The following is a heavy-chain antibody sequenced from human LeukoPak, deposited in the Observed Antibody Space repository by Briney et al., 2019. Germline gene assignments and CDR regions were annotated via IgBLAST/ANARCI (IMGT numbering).Heavy chain of an antibody. CDR2: ISSSSSYI. CDR3: ARLGPLGDYYDSSGYYYPAAFDI. Sequence: GGSLRLSCAASGFTFSSYSMNWVRQAPGKGLEWVSSISSSSSYIYYADSVKGRFTISRDNAENSLYLQMNSLRAEDTAVYYCARLGPLGDYYDSSGYYYPAAFDIWGQGTMVTVSS. CDR1: GFTFSSYS. V-gene: IGHV3-21*01. J-gene: IGHJ3*02. D-gene: IGHD3-22*01.